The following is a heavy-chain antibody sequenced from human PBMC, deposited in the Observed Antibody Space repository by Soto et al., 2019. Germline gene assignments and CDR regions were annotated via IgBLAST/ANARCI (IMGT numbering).Heavy chain of an antibody. J-gene: IGHJ5*01. CDR2: IGGGGTDT. D-gene: IGHD1-20*01. CDR3: AKDAVPYNGKWDWFDS. CDR1: RFTFSDVA. V-gene: IGHV3-23*01. Sequence: DVQLLESGGGLVQPGGSLTLSCAASRFTFSDVAMSWVRQAPGKGLVWVSSIGGGGTDTYYADSVKGRFTISRDNSKNTLDLHMDSMRDEDTAVYYCAKDAVPYNGKWDWFDSWGQGTLVIVSS.